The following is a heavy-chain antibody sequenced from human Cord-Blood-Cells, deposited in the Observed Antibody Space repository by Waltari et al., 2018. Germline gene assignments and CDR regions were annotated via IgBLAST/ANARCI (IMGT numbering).Heavy chain of an antibody. Sequence: ESGPGLVKPSETLSLTCTVSGYSISRGYYWGWIRQPPGKGLEWIGSIYHSGSTYYNPSLKSRVPISVDTSKNQFSLKMSSVTAADTAVYYWARGGGYSQGYYFDYWGQGTLVTVSS. CDR2: IYHSGST. D-gene: IGHD5-18*01. J-gene: IGHJ4*02. CDR3: ARGGGYSQGYYFDY. CDR1: GYSISRGYY. V-gene: IGHV4-38-2*02.